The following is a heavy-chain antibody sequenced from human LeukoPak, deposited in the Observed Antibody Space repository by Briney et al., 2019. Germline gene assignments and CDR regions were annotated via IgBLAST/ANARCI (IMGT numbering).Heavy chain of an antibody. Sequence: PGGSLRLSCAASGFSFSDYYMSWIRQAPGKGLEWVSYISSRGSTIYYADSVKGRFTISRDNAKNSLYLQMNSLRAEDTAMYYCARDGSLGATAAYFEDYWGQGTLVTVSS. D-gene: IGHD1-26*01. J-gene: IGHJ4*02. V-gene: IGHV3-11*04. CDR3: ARDGSLGATAAYFEDY. CDR1: GFSFSDYY. CDR2: ISSRGSTI.